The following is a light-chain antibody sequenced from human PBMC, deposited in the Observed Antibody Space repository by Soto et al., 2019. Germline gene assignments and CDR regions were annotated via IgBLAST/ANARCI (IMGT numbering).Light chain of an antibody. CDR2: EVS. V-gene: IGLV2-8*01. Sequence: QSALTQPPSASGSPGHSVTISCTGTSSDVGGYNYVSWYQQHPGKAPQLMIYEVSRRPSGVPDRFSGSKSGNTASLTVSGLQAEDEADYYCRSYAGSNHVLFGGGTKLTVL. CDR1: SSDVGGYNY. CDR3: RSYAGSNHVL. J-gene: IGLJ2*01.